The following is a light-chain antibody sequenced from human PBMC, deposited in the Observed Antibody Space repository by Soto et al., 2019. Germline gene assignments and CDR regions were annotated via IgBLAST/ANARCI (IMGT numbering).Light chain of an antibody. CDR2: GAS. CDR1: QSVRSSS. CDR3: QQYSSSPSIT. V-gene: IGKV3-20*01. Sequence: EIVLTQSPGTLSLSPGERAPLSCRASQSVRSSSLAWYQQKPGQAPRLLIYGASSRATGIPDRFSGSGSGTDFTLTISRLEPEDFAVYYCQQYSSSPSITFGQGTRLEIK. J-gene: IGKJ5*01.